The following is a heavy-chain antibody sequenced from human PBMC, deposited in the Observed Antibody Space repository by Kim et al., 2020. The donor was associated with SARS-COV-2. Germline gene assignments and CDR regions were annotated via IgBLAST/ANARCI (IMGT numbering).Heavy chain of an antibody. D-gene: IGHD7-27*01. CDR3: ARGYWGPFDY. V-gene: IGHV4-34*01. CDR1: GGSFSGYY. CDR2: INHSGST. J-gene: IGHJ4*02. Sequence: SETLSLTCAVYGGSFSGYYWSWIRQPPGKGLEWIGEINHSGSTNYNPSLKSRVTISVDTSKNQFSLKLSSVTAADTAVYYCARGYWGPFDYWGQGTLVTVSS.